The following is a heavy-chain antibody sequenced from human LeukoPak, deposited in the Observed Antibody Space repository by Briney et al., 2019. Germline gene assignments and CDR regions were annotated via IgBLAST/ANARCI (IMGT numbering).Heavy chain of an antibody. CDR2: INPYNGNT. D-gene: IGHD3-22*01. CDR3: ARLGSRGYFAIDY. V-gene: IGHV1-18*01. CDR1: GYTFITYG. Sequence: ASVKVSCKASGYTFITYGINWVRQAPGQGPEWMGWINPYNGNTKYAQKFQGRVTMTTDTSTSTSYMELRSLRPDDTPVYYCARLGSRGYFAIDYWGQGTLVTVAS. J-gene: IGHJ4*02.